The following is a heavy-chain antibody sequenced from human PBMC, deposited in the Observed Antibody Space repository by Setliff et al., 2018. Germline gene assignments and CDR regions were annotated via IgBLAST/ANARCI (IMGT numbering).Heavy chain of an antibody. J-gene: IGHJ3*02. D-gene: IGHD2-15*01. CDR1: GYTFTSYD. Sequence: ASVKVSCKASGYTFTSYDINWVRQATGQGLEWMGWMNPNSGNTGYAQKFQGRVTMTRNTSISTAYMDLSSLRFEDTAVYYCATNSGGNTIDAFDIWGQGTMVTV. CDR2: MNPNSGNT. V-gene: IGHV1-8*02. CDR3: ATNSGGNTIDAFDI.